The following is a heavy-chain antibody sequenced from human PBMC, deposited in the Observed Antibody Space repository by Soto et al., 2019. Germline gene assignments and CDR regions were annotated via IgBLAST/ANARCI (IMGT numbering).Heavy chain of an antibody. CDR1: GGSILDSTYY. CDR2: IFYSGGT. CDR3: ARQASGYYYGWFDP. J-gene: IGHJ5*02. D-gene: IGHD3-22*01. Sequence: SETLSLTCTVSGGSILDSTYYWAWIRQSPGKGLEWIGTIFYSGGTFYTPSLKSRVTMSVDTSNNQFSLKLSSVTAADTAVYYCARQASGYYYGWFDPWGQVTLVTVSS. V-gene: IGHV4-39*01.